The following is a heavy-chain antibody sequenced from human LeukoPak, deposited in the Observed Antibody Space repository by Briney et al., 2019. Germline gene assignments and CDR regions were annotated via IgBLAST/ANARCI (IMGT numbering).Heavy chain of an antibody. J-gene: IGHJ5*02. Sequence: SETLSLTCAVYGGSFSGYYWSWIRQPPGKGLEWIGEINHSGSTNYNPSLKSRVTISLDTSKSQFSLKLSSVIAADTAVYYCASTSYSSSSGSNWFDPWGQGTLVTVSS. CDR3: ASTSYSSSSGSNWFDP. CDR2: INHSGST. CDR1: GGSFSGYY. D-gene: IGHD6-6*01. V-gene: IGHV4-34*01.